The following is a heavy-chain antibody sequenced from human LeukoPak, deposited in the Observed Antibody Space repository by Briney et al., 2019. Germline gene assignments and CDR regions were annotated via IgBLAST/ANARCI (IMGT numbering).Heavy chain of an antibody. D-gene: IGHD3-22*01. V-gene: IGHV3-9*01. CDR2: ISWNSGSI. CDR3: AKDIGAYYYDSSGYLAGYFDY. J-gene: IGHJ4*02. CDR1: GFTFDDYA. Sequence: GGSLRLSCAASGFTFDDYAMHWVRQAPGKGLEWVSGISWNSGSIGYADSVKGRFTISRDNAKNSLYLQMNSLRAEDTALYYCAKDIGAYYYDSSGYLAGYFDYWGQGTLVTVSS.